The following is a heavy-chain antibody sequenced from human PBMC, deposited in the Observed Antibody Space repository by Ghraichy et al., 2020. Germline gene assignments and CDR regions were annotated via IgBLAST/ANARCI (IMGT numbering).Heavy chain of an antibody. CDR3: ARDSHLSYYDSSGYYWVRAFDI. Sequence: SETLSLTCAVSGGSISSSNWWSWVRQPPGKGLEWIGEIYHSGSTNYNPSLKSRVTISVDKSKNQFSLKLSSVTAADTAVYYCARDSHLSYYDSSGYYWVRAFDIWGQGTMVTVSS. V-gene: IGHV4-4*02. CDR2: IYHSGST. CDR1: GGSISSSNW. J-gene: IGHJ3*02. D-gene: IGHD3-22*01.